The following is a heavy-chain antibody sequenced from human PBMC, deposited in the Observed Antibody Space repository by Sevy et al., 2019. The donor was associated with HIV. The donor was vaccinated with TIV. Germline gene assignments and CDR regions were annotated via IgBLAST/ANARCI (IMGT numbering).Heavy chain of an antibody. D-gene: IGHD3-22*01. CDR1: GYTLTELS. Sequence: ASVKVSCKVSGYTLTELSMHWVRQAPGKGLEWMGGFDPEDGETIYAQKFQGRVTMTKDTSTDTAYMELSSLRSEDTAVYYCATVTMIVVVKYAFDIWGQGTMVTVSS. J-gene: IGHJ3*02. CDR2: FDPEDGET. CDR3: ATVTMIVVVKYAFDI. V-gene: IGHV1-24*01.